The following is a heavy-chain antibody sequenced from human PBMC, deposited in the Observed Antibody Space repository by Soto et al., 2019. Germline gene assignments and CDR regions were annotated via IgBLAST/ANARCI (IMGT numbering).Heavy chain of an antibody. J-gene: IGHJ4*02. CDR3: AKDRGALRWSEEHYYFDY. V-gene: IGHV3-30*18. D-gene: IGHD4-17*01. CDR2: ILYDGSKK. Sequence: SLRLSCAASGFTFSSYGMHWVRQAPGKGLEWVAVILYDGSKKYYADSMKGRFTISRDNSKNTLYLQMNSLRAEDTALYYCAKDRGALRWSEEHYYFDYWGQGTLVTVSS. CDR1: GFTFSSYG.